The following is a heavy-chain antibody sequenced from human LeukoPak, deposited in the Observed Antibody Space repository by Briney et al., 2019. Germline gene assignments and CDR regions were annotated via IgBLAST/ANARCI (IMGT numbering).Heavy chain of an antibody. Sequence: ASVKVSCKASGGTFSSYAISWVRQAPGQGLEWMGWINPNSGGTNYAQKFQGRVTMTRDTSISTAYMEVTSLRSDDTAVYYCARAPSPYNWNYDHDTFDLWGQGTMVTVSS. CDR2: INPNSGGT. J-gene: IGHJ3*01. D-gene: IGHD1-7*01. CDR1: GGTFSSYA. V-gene: IGHV1-2*02. CDR3: ARAPSPYNWNYDHDTFDL.